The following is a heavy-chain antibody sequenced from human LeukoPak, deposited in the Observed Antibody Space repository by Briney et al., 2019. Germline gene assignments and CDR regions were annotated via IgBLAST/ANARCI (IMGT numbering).Heavy chain of an antibody. V-gene: IGHV1-2*02. CDR2: INPNSGGT. CDR1: GYTFTGYY. Sequence: ASVKVSCKASGYTFTGYYMHWVRQAPGQGLEWMGWINPNSGGTNYAQKFQGRVTMTRDTSISTAYMELSRPRSDDTAVYYCARDLRPAHGQYWYFDLWGRGTLVTVSS. CDR3: ARDLRPAHGQYWYFDL. D-gene: IGHD2-8*01. J-gene: IGHJ2*01.